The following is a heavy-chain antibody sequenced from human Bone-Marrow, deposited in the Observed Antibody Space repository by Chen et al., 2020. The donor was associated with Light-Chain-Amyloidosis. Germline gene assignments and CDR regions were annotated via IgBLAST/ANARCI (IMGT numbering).Heavy chain of an antibody. D-gene: IGHD3-22*01. V-gene: IGHV1-2*02. J-gene: IGHJ4*02. Sequence: QVQLVQSGAEMKKTGASVKVSCKASGYTFTVYDMHWVRQAPGHGLEWIGWISPNSGVTNYAQKFQGRVTMTRDTSITTAYMELSSLRSDDTAFYYCARGRYYNSRGPPGGYWGQGTLVTVSS. CDR1: GYTFTVYD. CDR2: ISPNSGVT. CDR3: ARGRYYNSRGPPGGY.